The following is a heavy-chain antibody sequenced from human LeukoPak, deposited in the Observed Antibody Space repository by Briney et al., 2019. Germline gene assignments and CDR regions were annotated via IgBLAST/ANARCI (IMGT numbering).Heavy chain of an antibody. J-gene: IGHJ4*02. V-gene: IGHV4-4*09. CDR3: ARWGGWSGYYMSFDY. Sequence: NPGGSLRLSCAASGFTVSSNYMSWVRQAPGKGLEWIGYIYTSGSTNYNPSLKSRVTISVDTSKNQFSLKLSSVTAADTAVYYCARWGGWSGYYMSFDYWGQGTLVTVSS. CDR2: IYTSGST. CDR1: GFTVSSNY. D-gene: IGHD3-3*01.